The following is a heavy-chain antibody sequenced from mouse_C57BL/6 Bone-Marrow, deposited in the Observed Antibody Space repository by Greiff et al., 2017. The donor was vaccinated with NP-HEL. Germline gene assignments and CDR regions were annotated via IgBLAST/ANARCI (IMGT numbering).Heavy chain of an antibody. D-gene: IGHD2-3*01. J-gene: IGHJ2*01. CDR2: IHPNSGST. CDR3: AGRLLRKGCYFDY. V-gene: IGHV1-64*01. Sequence: QVQLQQPGAELVKPGASVKLSCKASGYTFTSYWMHWVKQRPGQGLEWIGMIHPNSGSTNYNEKFKSKATLTVDKSSTANMQISSLTFEASAVYYCAGRLLRKGCYFDYWGRGTTLTVSA. CDR1: GYTFTSYW.